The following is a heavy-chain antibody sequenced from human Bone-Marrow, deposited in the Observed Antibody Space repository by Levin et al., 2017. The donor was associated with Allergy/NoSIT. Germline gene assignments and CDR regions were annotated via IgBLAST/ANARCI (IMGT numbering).Heavy chain of an antibody. CDR2: IYWNDDI. J-gene: IGHJ4*02. CDR1: GFSLSTSGVG. Sequence: SGPTLVKPTQTLTLTCTLSGFSLSTSGVGVGWIRQAPGKAPEWLALIYWNDDILYRPSLKSRITITKNTPKNQVVLSMTDMAPADTATYYCAHMADDRGYDFWAFDSWGQGTLVTVSS. CDR3: AHMADDRGYDFWAFDS. D-gene: IGHD3-3*01. V-gene: IGHV2-5*01.